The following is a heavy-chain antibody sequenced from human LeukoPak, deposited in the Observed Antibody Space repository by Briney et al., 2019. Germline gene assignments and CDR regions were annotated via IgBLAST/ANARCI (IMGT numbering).Heavy chain of an antibody. CDR2: ISGSGGST. D-gene: IGHD2-21*02. V-gene: IGHV3-23*01. Sequence: GGSLRLSCAASGFTFSSYAMSWVRQAPGKGLEWVSAISGSGGSTYYADSVKGRFTISRGNSKNTLYLQMNSLRAEDTAVYYCAKGRSSRYCGGDCYSAYFDYWGQGTLVTVSS. CDR1: GFTFSSYA. CDR3: AKGRSSRYCGGDCYSAYFDY. J-gene: IGHJ4*02.